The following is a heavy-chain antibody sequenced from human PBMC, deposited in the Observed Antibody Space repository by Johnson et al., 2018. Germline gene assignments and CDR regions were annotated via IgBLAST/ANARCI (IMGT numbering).Heavy chain of an antibody. CDR1: GFTFSSYG. CDR3: ARERSWGIQLYYYYYGIDV. J-gene: IGHJ6*02. Sequence: VQLVESGGGLVHPGGSLRLSCEVSGFTFSSYGMHWVRQAPGKGLEWVAVIWYDGSNKYYADSVKGRFTISRDNSKNTLYLQMNSLRAEDTAVYYCARERSWGIQLYYYYYGIDVWGQGTTVTVSS. CDR2: IWYDGSNK. V-gene: IGHV3-33*08. D-gene: IGHD5-18*01.